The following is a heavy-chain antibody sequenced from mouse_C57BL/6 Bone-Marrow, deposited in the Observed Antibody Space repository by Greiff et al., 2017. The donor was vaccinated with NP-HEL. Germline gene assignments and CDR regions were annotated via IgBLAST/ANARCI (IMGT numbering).Heavy chain of an antibody. Sequence: EVQRVESGGGLVQPGGSLKLSCAASGFTFSDYYMYWVRQTPEKRLEWVAYISNGGGSTYYPDTVKGRFTISRDNAKNTLYLQMSRLKSEDTAMYYCARSSTMIPYFDYWGQGTTLTVSS. V-gene: IGHV5-12*01. CDR1: GFTFSDYY. CDR3: ARSSTMIPYFDY. J-gene: IGHJ2*01. CDR2: ISNGGGST. D-gene: IGHD2-4*01.